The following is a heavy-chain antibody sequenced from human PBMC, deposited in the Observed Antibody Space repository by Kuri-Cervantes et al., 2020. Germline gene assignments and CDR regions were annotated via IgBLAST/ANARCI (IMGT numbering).Heavy chain of an antibody. D-gene: IGHD6-13*01. CDR3: AKSNPWYAFDI. V-gene: IGHV3-23*01. CDR1: GFTFSDYY. Sequence: GESLKISCAASGFTFSDYYMSWIRQAPGKGLEWVSAISGSGGSTYYADSVKGRFTISRDNSKNTLYLQMNSLRAEDTAVYYCAKSNPWYAFDIWGQGTMVTVSS. CDR2: ISGSGGST. J-gene: IGHJ3*02.